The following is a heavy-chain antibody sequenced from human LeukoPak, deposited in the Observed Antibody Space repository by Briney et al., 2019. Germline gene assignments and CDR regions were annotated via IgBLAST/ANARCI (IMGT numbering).Heavy chain of an antibody. Sequence: GGSLRLSCAASGFTFSNYAMRWVRQAPGKGLEWVSAISGSGGSTYYADSVKGRFTISRDNSKITLYLQMNSLRAEDTAVYYCAKEEPYSSGWQDWGQGTLVTVSS. V-gene: IGHV3-23*01. D-gene: IGHD6-19*01. CDR2: ISGSGGST. CDR3: AKEEPYSSGWQD. J-gene: IGHJ1*01. CDR1: GFTFSNYA.